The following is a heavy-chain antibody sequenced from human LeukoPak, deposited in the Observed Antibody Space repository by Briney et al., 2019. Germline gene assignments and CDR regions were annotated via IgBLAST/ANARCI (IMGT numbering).Heavy chain of an antibody. D-gene: IGHD2-2*01. J-gene: IGHJ4*02. CDR2: ISGSDGST. Sequence: GGSLKLSCAASGFTFSSYAMTWVRQAPDKGLEWVSAISGSDGSTYYADSVKGRFTISRDDSQNTLYLQMNSLSAEDTAVYYCAKVETSGGANCYALDYWGQGTLVTVSS. V-gene: IGHV3-23*01. CDR3: AKVETSGGANCYALDY. CDR1: GFTFSSYA.